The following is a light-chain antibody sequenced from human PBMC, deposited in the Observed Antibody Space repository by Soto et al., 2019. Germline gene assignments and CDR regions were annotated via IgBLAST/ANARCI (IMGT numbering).Light chain of an antibody. J-gene: IGKJ1*01. CDR3: LQDYNYPLA. CDR2: AAS. CDR1: RGIMND. V-gene: IGKV1-6*01. Sequence: AIQMNQSPSSRSASVGDRVTITCRASRGIMNDLAWYQQKPGKAPKVLIYAASSLQSGVPLRFSGSGSGTDFTLTISSLQPEDFATYYCLQDYNYPLAFGQGTKVEIK.